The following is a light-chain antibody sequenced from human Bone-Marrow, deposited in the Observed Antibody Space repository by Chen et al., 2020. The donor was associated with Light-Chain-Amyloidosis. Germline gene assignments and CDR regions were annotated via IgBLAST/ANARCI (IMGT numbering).Light chain of an antibody. CDR3: SSYAGSNKGV. J-gene: IGLJ3*02. CDR2: EVS. Sequence: SALPQPPSASGAPGQSVTISCPGTSSDVGGYNYVSWYQQHPGKAPKLMIYEVSKRPSGVPDRFSGSKSVNTASLTGSGLQAEDEADYYCSSYAGSNKGVFGGGTKLTVL. CDR1: SSDVGGYNY. V-gene: IGLV2-8*01.